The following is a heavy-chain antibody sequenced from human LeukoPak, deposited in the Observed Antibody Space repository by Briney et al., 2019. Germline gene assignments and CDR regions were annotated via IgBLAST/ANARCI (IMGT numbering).Heavy chain of an antibody. J-gene: IGHJ5*02. V-gene: IGHV5-51*01. CDR3: ARSGVNWFDP. Sequence: GESLKISCKGSGYSFTNYWIGWVRQMPGKGLEWMGIIFPGDSHTRYSPSFQGQVTMSADKSISTAYLQWSSLRASDTAMYYCARSGVNWFDPWGQGTLVTVSS. D-gene: IGHD2-8*01. CDR2: IFPGDSHT. CDR1: GYSFTNYW.